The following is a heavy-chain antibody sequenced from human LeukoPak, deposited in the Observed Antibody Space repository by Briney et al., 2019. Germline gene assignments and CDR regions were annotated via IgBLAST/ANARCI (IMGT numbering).Heavy chain of an antibody. D-gene: IGHD2-15*01. J-gene: IGHJ4*02. V-gene: IGHV3-53*01. Sequence: GGSLRLSCAASVFSVSNCYMCWVRQAQGKGLEWVSFFYKGDSTYYAESVRGRFTISRDNSKNTLYLLMNSLIPEDTAVYYCAREVVSSPSYFDSWGQGTLVTVSS. CDR2: FYKGDST. CDR3: AREVVSSPSYFDS. CDR1: VFSVSNCY.